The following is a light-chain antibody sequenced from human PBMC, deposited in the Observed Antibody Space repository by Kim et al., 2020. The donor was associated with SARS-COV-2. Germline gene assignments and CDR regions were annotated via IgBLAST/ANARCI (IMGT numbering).Light chain of an antibody. CDR1: SSDVGDYDY. J-gene: IGLJ3*02. V-gene: IGLV2-14*04. CDR2: DVS. Sequence: GQSITISCTGTSSDVGDYDYVSWYQQHPGKAPKLMIFDVSYRPSGVSDRFSGSKSGNTASLTISGLRAEDEADYYCSSYTARSIRVFGGGTKLTVL. CDR3: SSYTARSIRV.